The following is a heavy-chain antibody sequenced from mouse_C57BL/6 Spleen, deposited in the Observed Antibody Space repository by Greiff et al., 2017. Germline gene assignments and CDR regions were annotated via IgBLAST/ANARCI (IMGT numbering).Heavy chain of an antibody. CDR2: ISYDGSN. J-gene: IGHJ2*01. CDR3: ARGTLYSNYLDY. CDR1: GYSITSGYY. Sequence: ESGPGLVKPSQSLSLTCSVTGYSITSGYYWNWIRQFPGNKLEWMGYISYDGSNNYNPSLKNRISITRDTSKNQFFLKLNSVTTEDTATYYCARGTLYSNYLDYWGQGTTLTVSS. V-gene: IGHV3-6*01. D-gene: IGHD2-5*01.